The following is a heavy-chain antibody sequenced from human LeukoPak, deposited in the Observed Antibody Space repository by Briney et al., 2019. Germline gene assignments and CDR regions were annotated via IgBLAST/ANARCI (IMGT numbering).Heavy chain of an antibody. Sequence: PGRSLRLSCAASGFTFDESAMHWVRQAPGKGLEWVSGIGWDSKSIIYADSVKGRFTISRVNAKNSLYLQMNSLRAEDTALYYCAKAVAAPGAFDIWGRGTVVTVSS. D-gene: IGHD6-19*01. CDR3: AKAVAAPGAFDI. CDR1: GFTFDESA. J-gene: IGHJ3*02. CDR2: IGWDSKSI. V-gene: IGHV3-9*01.